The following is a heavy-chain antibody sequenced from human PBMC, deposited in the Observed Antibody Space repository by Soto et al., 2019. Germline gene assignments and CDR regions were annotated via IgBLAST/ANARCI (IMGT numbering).Heavy chain of an antibody. Sequence: LRLSCAASGFTFSSYAMHWVRQAPGKGLEWVAVISYDGSNKYYADSVKGRFTISRDNSKNTLYLQMNSLRAEDTAVYYCARNYLFDYWGQGTLVTVSS. CDR3: ARNYLFDY. D-gene: IGHD1-7*01. J-gene: IGHJ4*02. CDR1: GFTFSSYA. CDR2: ISYDGSNK. V-gene: IGHV3-30-3*01.